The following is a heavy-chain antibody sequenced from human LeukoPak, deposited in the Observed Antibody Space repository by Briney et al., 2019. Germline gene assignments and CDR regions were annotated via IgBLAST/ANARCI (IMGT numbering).Heavy chain of an antibody. D-gene: IGHD1-26*01. CDR2: TSYDGTSE. CDR1: GFSFRRYD. J-gene: IGHJ5*02. V-gene: IGHV3-30*04. Sequence: GGSLRLSCAASGFSFRRYDMHWVRQAPGKGLEWVAATSYDGTSELYADFVKGRFSISRDNSRNTLSLQMDTLRPEDTAIYYCARAKGLAGSYLDNWFDPWAQGTRVIVSS. CDR3: ARAKGLAGSYLDNWFDP.